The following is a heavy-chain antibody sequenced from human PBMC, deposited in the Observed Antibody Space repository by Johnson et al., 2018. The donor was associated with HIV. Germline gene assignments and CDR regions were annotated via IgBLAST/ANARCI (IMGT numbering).Heavy chain of an antibody. D-gene: IGHD2-8*02. Sequence: HVQLVESGGGVVQPGRSLRLSCAASGFTFSSYAMHWVRQAPGKGLEWVAVISYDGSNKYYADSVKGRFTISRDNSKNTLYLQMNSLRAEDTAVYYCARDKEDIVLVGAFDIWGQGTMVTVSS. CDR1: GFTFSSYA. V-gene: IGHV3-30-3*01. CDR3: ARDKEDIVLVGAFDI. CDR2: ISYDGSNK. J-gene: IGHJ3*02.